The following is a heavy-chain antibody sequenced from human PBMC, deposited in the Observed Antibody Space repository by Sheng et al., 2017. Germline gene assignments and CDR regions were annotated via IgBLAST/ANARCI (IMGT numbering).Heavy chain of an antibody. J-gene: IGHJ4*02. CDR3: ARPLYGDYVGSDY. D-gene: IGHD4-17*01. CDR2: ISSSSSSI. CDR1: GFTISCYS. V-gene: IGHV3-21*06. Sequence: EVQLVQSGGGLVKPGGSLRLSCAASGFTISCYSIGWVRQAPGKGLEWVSSISSSSSSIYYADSVRGRFTISRDNTKDSVYLQMNSLRAEDTAVYYCARPLYGDYVGSDYWGQGTLVTVSS.